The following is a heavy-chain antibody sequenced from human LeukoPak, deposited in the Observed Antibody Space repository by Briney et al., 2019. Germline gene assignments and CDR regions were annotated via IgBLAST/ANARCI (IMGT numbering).Heavy chain of an antibody. CDR2: INHSGST. CDR1: GGSISSSSYY. D-gene: IGHD4-23*01. Sequence: SETLSLTCTVSGGSISSSSYYWSWIRQPPGKGLEWIGEINHSGSTNYNPSLKSRVTISVDTSKNQFSLKLSSVTAADTAVYYCARYYGGNSIIDFWGQGTLVTVSS. CDR3: ARYYGGNSIIDF. J-gene: IGHJ4*02. V-gene: IGHV4-39*07.